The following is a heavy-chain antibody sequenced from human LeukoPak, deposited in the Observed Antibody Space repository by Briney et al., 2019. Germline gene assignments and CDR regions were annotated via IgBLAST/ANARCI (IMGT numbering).Heavy chain of an antibody. V-gene: IGHV1-2*02. D-gene: IGHD3-9*01. CDR1: GYTFTGYY. CDR2: INPNSGGT. CDR3: ASNHLTGYYPNDY. Sequence: ASVKVSCKASGYTFTGYYMHWVRQAPGQGLEWMGWINPNSGGTNYAQKFQGRVTMTRDTSISTAYMELSRLRTDDTAVYYCASNHLTGYYPNDYWGQGTLVTVSS. J-gene: IGHJ4*02.